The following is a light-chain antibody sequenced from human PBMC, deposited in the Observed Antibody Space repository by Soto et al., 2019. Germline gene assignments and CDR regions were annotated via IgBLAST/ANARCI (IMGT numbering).Light chain of an antibody. Sequence: DIQMTQSPSSLSASVGDRVTIACRTSQTISNYLHWYQHKPGKAPKLLISRISTLQSGVPSRFSGSGSGTDFTLTISSLQPEDFAAYYCQQSYSLPYTFGQGTNLEIK. J-gene: IGKJ2*01. CDR1: QTISNY. CDR3: QQSYSLPYT. CDR2: RIS. V-gene: IGKV1-39*01.